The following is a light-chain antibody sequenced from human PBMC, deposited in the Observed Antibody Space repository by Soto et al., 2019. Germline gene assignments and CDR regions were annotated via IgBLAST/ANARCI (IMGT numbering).Light chain of an antibody. J-gene: IGKJ1*01. CDR1: KSFSRSY. Sequence: EIVLTQSPDTLSLSPGERATLYFRASKSFSRSYLAWYQQKPGQAPRLLIYGASSRATGIPDRFSGSGSGTDFTLTISRLEPEDFAVYYCQQYGSSPWTFGQGTKVAIK. CDR3: QQYGSSPWT. CDR2: GAS. V-gene: IGKV3-20*01.